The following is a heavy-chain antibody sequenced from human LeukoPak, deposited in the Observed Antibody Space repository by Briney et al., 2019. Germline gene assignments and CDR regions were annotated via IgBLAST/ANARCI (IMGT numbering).Heavy chain of an antibody. CDR1: GFTFSSYA. J-gene: IGHJ4*02. CDR3: AKERELVVTGNYFDY. D-gene: IGHD6-19*01. Sequence: GGSLRLSCAASGFTFSSYAMSWVRQAPGKGLEWVSVISGSGGSTYYAGSVKGRFTISRDSSKNTLYLQMNSLRAEDTAVYYCAKERELVVTGNYFDYWGQGTLVTVSS. CDR2: ISGSGGST. V-gene: IGHV3-23*01.